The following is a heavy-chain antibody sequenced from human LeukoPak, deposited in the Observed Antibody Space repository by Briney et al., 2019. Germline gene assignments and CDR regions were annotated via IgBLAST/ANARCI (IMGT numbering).Heavy chain of an antibody. V-gene: IGHV3-9*03. J-gene: IGHJ4*02. CDR2: ISWNSGSI. CDR3: AKAMVRGVISPYFDY. Sequence: GGSLRLSCAASGFTFDDYAMHWVRQAPGKGLEWVSGISWNSGSIGYADSVKGRFTISRDNAKNSLYLQMNSLRAEDMALYYCAKAMVRGVISPYFDYWGQGTQVTVSS. D-gene: IGHD3-10*01. CDR1: GFTFDDYA.